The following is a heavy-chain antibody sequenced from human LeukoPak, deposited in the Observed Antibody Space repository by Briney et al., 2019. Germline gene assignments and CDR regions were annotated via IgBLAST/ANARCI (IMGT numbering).Heavy chain of an antibody. J-gene: IGHJ1*01. D-gene: IGHD3-22*01. CDR1: GFTFNLYT. CDR3: ARSYYDNSGYYRH. Sequence: KPGGSLRLSCVTSGFTFNLYTMNWIRQAPGKGLEWVSSITRGASPMYYADSVKGRFTISRDNARNSLYLQMNSLRDEDTAVYYCARSYYDNSGYYRHWGQGTLVPVSS. V-gene: IGHV3-21*01. CDR2: ITRGASPM.